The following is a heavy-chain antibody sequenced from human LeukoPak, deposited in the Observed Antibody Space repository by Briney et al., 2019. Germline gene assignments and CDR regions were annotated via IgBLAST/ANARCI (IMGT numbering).Heavy chain of an antibody. V-gene: IGHV3-7*01. CDR1: GFTFSSNW. Sequence: GGSLRLSCAASGFTFSSNWMTWVRQAPGKGLEWVANIKQDGSEKYYVGSVKGRFTISRDNAKNSLYLQMNSLRAEDTAVYYCARDPPLITAAGSRYFQHWGQGTLVTVSS. D-gene: IGHD6-13*01. J-gene: IGHJ1*01. CDR2: IKQDGSEK. CDR3: ARDPPLITAAGSRYFQH.